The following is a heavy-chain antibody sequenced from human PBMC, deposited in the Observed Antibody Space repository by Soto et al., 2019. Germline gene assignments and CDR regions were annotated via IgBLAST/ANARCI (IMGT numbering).Heavy chain of an antibody. J-gene: IGHJ3*02. V-gene: IGHV1-2*02. CDR1: GYTFTDYY. CDR3: TGEDIENSDGLYDAFDI. CDR2: MNPKSGGA. D-gene: IGHD5-18*01. Sequence: ASVKVSCKTSGYTFTDYYTHWVRQAPGQGLEWMGWMNPKSGGAYFAQKFQGRVTLTRDTSIGTAYNEVNSLTSDDTAVYFCTGEDIENSDGLYDAFDIWGRGTTVTVSS.